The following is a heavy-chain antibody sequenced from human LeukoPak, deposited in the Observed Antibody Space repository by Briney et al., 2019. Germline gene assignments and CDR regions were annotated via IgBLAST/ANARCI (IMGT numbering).Heavy chain of an antibody. CDR1: GFTFGDYA. CDR3: TRARLVGYCTSTSCYGGSYFDY. Sequence: GRSLRLSCTASGFTFGDYAMSWVRQAPGKGLEWVGFIRTKAYGGTTEYAASVKGRFTISRDDSKSIAYLQMNSLKTEDPAVYYCTRARLVGYCTSTSCYGGSYFDYWGQGTLVTVSS. D-gene: IGHD2-2*01. CDR2: IRTKAYGGTT. V-gene: IGHV3-49*04. J-gene: IGHJ4*02.